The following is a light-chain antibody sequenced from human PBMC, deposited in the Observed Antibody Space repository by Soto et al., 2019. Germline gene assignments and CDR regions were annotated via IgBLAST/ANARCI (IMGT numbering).Light chain of an antibody. J-gene: IGLJ2*01. CDR1: NIGSKS. V-gene: IGLV3-21*04. Sequence: SYELTQPPSVSVAPGKTARITCGGNNIGSKSVDGYQQKPAQAPVLVIYYDSDRPSGIPERFSGSNSGNTATLTISRVEAGDEADYYCQVWDSSSDHPGVVFGGGTKVTVL. CDR2: YDS. CDR3: QVWDSSSDHPGVV.